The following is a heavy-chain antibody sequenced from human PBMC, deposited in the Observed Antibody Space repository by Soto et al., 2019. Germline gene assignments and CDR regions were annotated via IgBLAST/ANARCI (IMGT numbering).Heavy chain of an antibody. CDR2: INEDSTYI. D-gene: IGHD3-9*01. CDR3: VRDFGRYFRSGYMDV. CDR1: GFTFSAFS. J-gene: IGHJ6*03. Sequence: EVRLVESGGGLVKPGGSLRLSCAASGFTFSAFSMNWVRQAPGKGLEWLSSINEDSTYIYYEDSLRGRSTISSDNAKDSLYLQIDSLRAEDTAVYYCVRDFGRYFRSGYMDVWGDGATVIVS. V-gene: IGHV3-21*02.